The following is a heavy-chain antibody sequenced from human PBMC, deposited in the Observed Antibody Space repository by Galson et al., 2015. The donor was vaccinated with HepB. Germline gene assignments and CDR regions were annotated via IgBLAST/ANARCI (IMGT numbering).Heavy chain of an antibody. CDR3: AREAPFNILTGYYSGMDV. V-gene: IGHV5-10-1*01. CDR2: VDPSDSYT. CDR1: GHSVTNYW. D-gene: IGHD3-9*01. Sequence: QSGAEVKKPGESLKISCKASGHSVTNYWIGWVRQMPGKGLECMGRVDPSDSYTDYSPSFQGHVTISADKSINTAYLQWSKLKASDTAIYYCAREAPFNILTGYYSGMDVWGQGTTVTVSS. J-gene: IGHJ6*02.